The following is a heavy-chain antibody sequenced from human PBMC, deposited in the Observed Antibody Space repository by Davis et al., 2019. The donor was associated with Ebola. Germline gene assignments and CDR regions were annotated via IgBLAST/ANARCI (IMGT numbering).Heavy chain of an antibody. J-gene: IGHJ6*02. D-gene: IGHD3-3*01. CDR2: IYYSGST. CDR1: GGSISSSSYY. V-gene: IGHV4-31*03. CDR3: ARGNYDFWSGYGYYYYYGMDV. Sequence: MPSETLSLTCTVSGGSISSSSYYWSWIRQPPGKGLEWIGYIYYSGSTYYNPSLKSRVTISVDTSKNQFSLKLSSVTAADTAVYYCARGNYDFWSGYGYYYYYGMDVWGQGTTVTVSS.